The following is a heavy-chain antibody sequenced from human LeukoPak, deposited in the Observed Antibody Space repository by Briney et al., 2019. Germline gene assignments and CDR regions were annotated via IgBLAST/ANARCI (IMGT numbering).Heavy chain of an antibody. CDR2: ISPSGGST. Sequence: ASVKVSCKSLGYTLTRKYMHWVRQAPGQGPEWMGVISPSGGSTTYAQKFQGRVTLTRDISTSTDYLELSSLRSDDTAVYYCARDNSVEDTAWWFDPWGQGTLVTVSS. J-gene: IGHJ5*02. V-gene: IGHV1-46*01. CDR3: ARDNSVEDTAWWFDP. CDR1: GYTLTRKY. D-gene: IGHD4-23*01.